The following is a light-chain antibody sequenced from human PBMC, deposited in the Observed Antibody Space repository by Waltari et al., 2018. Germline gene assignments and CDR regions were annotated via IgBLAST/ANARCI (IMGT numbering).Light chain of an antibody. CDR1: QSVSRS. V-gene: IGKV3-20*01. Sequence: LSCRASQSVSRSLAWYQQKPGQAPRLLIYGASSRATGVPDRFSGSGSGTDFSLTISRLEPEDFAVYYCQHYVRLPVSFGQGTKVEIK. J-gene: IGKJ1*01. CDR3: QHYVRLPVS. CDR2: GAS.